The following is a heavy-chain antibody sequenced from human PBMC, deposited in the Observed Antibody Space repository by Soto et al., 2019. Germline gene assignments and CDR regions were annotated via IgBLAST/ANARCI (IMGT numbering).Heavy chain of an antibody. CDR1: GFTFSSYA. CDR3: AKVLIAAAATGNFFFDY. CDR2: ISDGGGGT. V-gene: IGHV3-23*01. J-gene: IGHJ4*02. Sequence: GGSLRLSCAASGFTFSSYAMSWVRQAPGKGLGWVSVISDGGGGTYDADSVKGRFTITRDNSKNTLYPQMNSLRDEDTAVYYCAKVLIAAAATGNFFFDYWGQGALVTVSS. D-gene: IGHD6-25*01.